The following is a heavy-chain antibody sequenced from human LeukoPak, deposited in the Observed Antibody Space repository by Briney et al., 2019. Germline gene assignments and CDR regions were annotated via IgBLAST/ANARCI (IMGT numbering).Heavy chain of an antibody. CDR2: IYPGDSDA. V-gene: IGHV5-51*01. CDR3: ARGYCSSTSCYGFDY. D-gene: IGHD2-2*01. Sequence: GESLKISCKGSGYSFTSYWIGWVRQRPGKGLEWMGIIYPGDSDARYSPSFQGQVTITVARSTSTAYLQWRSLKASDTAMYYCARGYCSSTSCYGFDYWGQGTLVTVSS. CDR1: GYSFTSYW. J-gene: IGHJ4*02.